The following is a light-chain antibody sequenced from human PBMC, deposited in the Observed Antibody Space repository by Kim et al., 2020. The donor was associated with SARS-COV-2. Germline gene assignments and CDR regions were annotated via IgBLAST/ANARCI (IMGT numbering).Light chain of an antibody. Sequence: PGESATLSCKASQGVSSYLAWYQQKPGQAPRLLIYDASSRAPGIPARFSGRGSVTDFTLTISSLEPEDFAIYYCQHRGNWPPTFGQGTRLEIK. CDR2: DAS. CDR3: QHRGNWPPT. CDR1: QGVSSY. J-gene: IGKJ5*01. V-gene: IGKV3-11*01.